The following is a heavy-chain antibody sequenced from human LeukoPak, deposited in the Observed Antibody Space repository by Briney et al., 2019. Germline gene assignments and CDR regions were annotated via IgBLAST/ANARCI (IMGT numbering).Heavy chain of an antibody. V-gene: IGHV3-9*01. CDR3: AKDSAYYYDSSGYSDY. CDR1: GFAFDDYA. Sequence: GGSLRLSCAASGFAFDDYAMHWVRQAPGKGQEWVSGISWNSGSIGYADSVKGRFTISRDNAKNSLYLQMNSLRAEDTALYYCAKDSAYYYDSSGYSDYWGQGTLVTVSS. CDR2: ISWNSGSI. D-gene: IGHD3-22*01. J-gene: IGHJ4*02.